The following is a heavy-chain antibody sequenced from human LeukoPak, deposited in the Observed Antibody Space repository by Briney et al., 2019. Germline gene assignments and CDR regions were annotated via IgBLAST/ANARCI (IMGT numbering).Heavy chain of an antibody. CDR1: GFTFSSYG. CDR2: ISGSGGTT. D-gene: IGHD1-1*01. J-gene: IGHJ4*02. V-gene: IGHV3-23*01. CDR3: ATQTAFDY. Sequence: PGGSLRPSCAASGFTFSSYGLSWVRQAPGEGLEWVSTISGSGGTTYYAESVKGRFTISRDNSKNTLYLQMNSLRAEDTAVYYCATQTAFDYWGQGTLVTVSS.